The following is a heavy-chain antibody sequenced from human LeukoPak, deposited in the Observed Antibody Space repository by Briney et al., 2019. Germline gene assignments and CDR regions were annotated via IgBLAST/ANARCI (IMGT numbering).Heavy chain of an antibody. CDR2: ISYDGSNK. Sequence: GRSLGLSCAASGFPFSSYAMHWVRQAPGKGLGGVAVISYDGSNKYYADSVKGRFTISRDNSKNTLYLQMNSLRAEDTAVYYCAREVYPHMYYFDYWGQGTLVTVSS. V-gene: IGHV3-30-3*01. CDR1: GFPFSSYA. J-gene: IGHJ4*02. CDR3: AREVYPHMYYFDY. D-gene: IGHD1-20*01.